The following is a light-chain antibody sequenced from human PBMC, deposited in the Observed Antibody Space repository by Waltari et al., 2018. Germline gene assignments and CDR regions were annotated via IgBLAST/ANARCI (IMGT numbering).Light chain of an antibody. J-gene: IGKJ1*01. Sequence: QLTQSTSTLSASVGDRVTITCRASQNVNRWLAWYQQKPGKAPKLLIYKASNLETGVPSRFSGSGSGTEFTLTINSLQPDDFATYYCQQYINYWTFGQGTKVESK. CDR3: QQYINYWT. CDR1: QNVNRW. CDR2: KAS. V-gene: IGKV1-5*03.